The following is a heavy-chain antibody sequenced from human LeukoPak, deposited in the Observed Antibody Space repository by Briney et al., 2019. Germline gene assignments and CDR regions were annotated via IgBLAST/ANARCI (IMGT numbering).Heavy chain of an antibody. Sequence: PGGSLRLSCAASGFTFSSYWMSWVRQAPGKGLNWVANIKLDGSGSYYVDSVKGRFTISRDNAKKSLYLQMNSLRAEDTAVYYCARPGNGYNWGRFDFWGQGTLVTVSS. CDR1: GFTFSSYW. CDR2: IKLDGSGS. D-gene: IGHD5-24*01. J-gene: IGHJ4*02. V-gene: IGHV3-7*04. CDR3: ARPGNGYNWGRFDF.